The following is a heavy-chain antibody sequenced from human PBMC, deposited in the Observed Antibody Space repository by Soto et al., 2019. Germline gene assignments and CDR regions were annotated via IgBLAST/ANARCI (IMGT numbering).Heavy chain of an antibody. CDR3: ARGGGYDSFDF. D-gene: IGHD3-22*01. Sequence: PSETLSLTCTVSGDSISSGGSYWSWIRQHPGKGLEWIGYIYSNGGTYYTPSLRSRLTISLDTSTNQFSLSLSSMTAADKAVYYCARGGGYDSFDFWGQGILVTVSS. J-gene: IGHJ4*02. V-gene: IGHV4-31*03. CDR2: IYSNGGT. CDR1: GDSISSGGSY.